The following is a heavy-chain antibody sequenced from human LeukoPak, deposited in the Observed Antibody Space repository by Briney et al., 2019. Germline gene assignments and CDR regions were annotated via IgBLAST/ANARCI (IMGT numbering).Heavy chain of an antibody. CDR2: INPSGGST. CDR3: AREEVRGGIAAAGRALGY. J-gene: IGHJ4*02. D-gene: IGHD6-13*01. Sequence: ASVKVSCKASGYTFTSYYMHWVRQAPGQGLEWMGIINPSGGSTSYAQKFQGRVTMTRDTSTSTVYMELSSLRSEDTAVYYCAREEVRGGIAAAGRALGYWGQGTLVTVSS. CDR1: GYTFTSYY. V-gene: IGHV1-46*01.